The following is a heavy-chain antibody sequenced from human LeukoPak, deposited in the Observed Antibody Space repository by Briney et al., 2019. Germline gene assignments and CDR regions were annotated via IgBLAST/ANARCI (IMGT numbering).Heavy chain of an antibody. J-gene: IGHJ3*02. D-gene: IGHD4-17*01. V-gene: IGHV4-34*01. CDR2: INHSGST. CDR1: GGSFSGYY. CDR3: ARAPYGDYDSAFDI. Sequence: SETLSLTCAVYGGSFSGYYWSWIRQPPGKGLEWIGEINHSGSTNYNPSLKSRVTISVGTSKNQFSLKLSSVTAADTAVYYCARAPYGDYDSAFDIWGQGTMVAVSS.